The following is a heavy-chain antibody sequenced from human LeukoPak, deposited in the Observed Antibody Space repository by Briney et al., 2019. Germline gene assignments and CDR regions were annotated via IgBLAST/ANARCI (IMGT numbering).Heavy chain of an antibody. CDR1: GFTSSSYG. V-gene: IGHV3-33*01. CDR2: IWYDGSNK. J-gene: IGHJ4*02. D-gene: IGHD3-10*01. Sequence: GGSLRLSCAASGFTSSSYGMHWVRQAPGKGLEWVAVIWYDGSNKYYADSVKGRFTISRDNSKNTLYLQMNSLRAEDTAVYYCARGPRDGSGSYYFDYWGQGTLVTVSS. CDR3: ARGPRDGSGSYYFDY.